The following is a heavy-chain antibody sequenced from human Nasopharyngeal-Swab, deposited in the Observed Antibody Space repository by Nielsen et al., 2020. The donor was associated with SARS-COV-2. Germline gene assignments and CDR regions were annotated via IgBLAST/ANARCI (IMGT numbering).Heavy chain of an antibody. CDR3: ARDLGVYAILHYMDV. CDR2: IWYDGSNK. D-gene: IGHD2-8*02. Sequence: GGSLRPSCAASGFTFSSYGMHWVRQAPGKGLEWVAVIWYDGSNKYYADSVKGRFTISRDNSKNTLYLQMNSLRAEDTAVYYCARDLGVYAILHYMDVWGKGTTVTVSS. CDR1: GFTFSSYG. V-gene: IGHV3-33*01. J-gene: IGHJ6*03.